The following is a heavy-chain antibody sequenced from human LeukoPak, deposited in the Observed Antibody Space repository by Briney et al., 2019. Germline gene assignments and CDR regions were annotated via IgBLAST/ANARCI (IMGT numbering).Heavy chain of an antibody. CDR1: GYSSTNYA. CDR3: ATGGGYRFAY. J-gene: IGHJ4*02. D-gene: IGHD6-25*01. Sequence: GASVKVSCKASGYSSTNYAILWVRQAPGQGLEWMGWINTNTEKSTYAPGFTGRYVFSLDSSVNTAYLQISSLKAEDTALYYCATGGGYRFAYWGQGTLVTVSS. CDR2: INTNTEKS. V-gene: IGHV7-4-1*02.